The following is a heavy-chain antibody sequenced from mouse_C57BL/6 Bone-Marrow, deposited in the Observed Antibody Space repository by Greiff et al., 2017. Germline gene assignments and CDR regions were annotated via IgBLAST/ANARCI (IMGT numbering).Heavy chain of an antibody. J-gene: IGHJ3*01. Sequence: EVKLVESGGGLVKPGGSLKLSCAASGFTFSDYGMHWVRQAPEKGLEWVAYISSGSSTNYYADTVKGRFTIYRDNAKNTLFLQMTSLRSEDTAMYYCAMRVEMGDGSLFAYWGQGTLVTVSA. D-gene: IGHD2-3*01. CDR1: GFTFSDYG. CDR3: AMRVEMGDGSLFAY. V-gene: IGHV5-17*01. CDR2: ISSGSSTN.